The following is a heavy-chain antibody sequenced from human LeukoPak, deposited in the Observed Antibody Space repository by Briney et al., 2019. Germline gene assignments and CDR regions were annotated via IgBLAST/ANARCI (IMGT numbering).Heavy chain of an antibody. CDR1: GYSISSGYY. D-gene: IGHD3/OR15-3a*01. CDR3: ARQTGSGLFILP. V-gene: IGHV4-38-2*02. Sequence: PSETLSLTCTVSGYSISSGYYWGWIRQPPGKGLEWIGSIYHSGSTYYNPSLKSQVSISIDTSKNQFSLRLTSVTAADTAVYYCARQTGSGLFILPGGQGTLVTVSS. J-gene: IGHJ4*02. CDR2: IYHSGST.